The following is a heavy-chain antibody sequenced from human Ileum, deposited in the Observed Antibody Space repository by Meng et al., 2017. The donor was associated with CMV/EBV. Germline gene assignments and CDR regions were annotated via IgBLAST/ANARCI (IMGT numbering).Heavy chain of an antibody. J-gene: IGHJ4*02. V-gene: IGHV4-39*07. CDR2: IYNIYYTGTT. D-gene: IGHD4-17*01. CDR3: ARGRHSYGDYDTFDL. CDR1: ISDTNFY. Sequence: ISDTNFYWGWIRQPPGKGLEWIGNIYNIYYTGTTYYNPSLRSRVSISIDASKNQFSLKQSSVTAADTAVYYCARGRHSYGDYDTFDLWGQGTLVTVSS.